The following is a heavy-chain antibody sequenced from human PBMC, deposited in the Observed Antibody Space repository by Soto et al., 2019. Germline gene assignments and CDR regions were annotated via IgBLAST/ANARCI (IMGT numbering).Heavy chain of an antibody. V-gene: IGHV3-23*01. Sequence: EVQLLESGGGLVQPGGSLRLSCAASGFTFRTYAMTWVRQGPGKGLEWVSAINGGGTYTYYADSVKGRFTISRDNSKNTLYLQMNRMRGEDTAVYYCAKNIGSSRGGFCDNGYFDYWGQGT. CDR1: GFTFRTYA. D-gene: IGHD2-15*01. CDR3: AKNIGSSRGGFCDNGYFDY. CDR2: INGGGTYT. J-gene: IGHJ4*02.